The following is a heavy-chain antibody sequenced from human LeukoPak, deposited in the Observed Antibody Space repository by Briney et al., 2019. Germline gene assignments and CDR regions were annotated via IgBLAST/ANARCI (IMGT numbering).Heavy chain of an antibody. V-gene: IGHV3-20*04. Sequence: GGSLRLSCAASGFTFDDYGMSWVRQAPGKGLEWVSGINWNGGSTGYADSVKGRFTISRDNAKNSLYLQMNSLRAEDTAVYYCARGYCSSTSCYRRGAFDIWGQGTMVTVSS. J-gene: IGHJ3*02. CDR2: INWNGGST. D-gene: IGHD2-2*01. CDR3: ARGYCSSTSCYRRGAFDI. CDR1: GFTFDDYG.